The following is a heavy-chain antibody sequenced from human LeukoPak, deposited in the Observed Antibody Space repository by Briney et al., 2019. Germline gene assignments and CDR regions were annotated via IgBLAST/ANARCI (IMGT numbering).Heavy chain of an antibody. Sequence: AASVKVSCKASGVTFSSYAISWVRQAPGQGLEWMGGIIPIFGTANYAQKFQGRVTITADESTSTAYMELSSLRSEDTAVYYCARVVFPIFGVVTTGGAFDIWGQGTMVTVSS. J-gene: IGHJ3*02. CDR1: GVTFSSYA. CDR2: IIPIFGTA. D-gene: IGHD3-3*01. V-gene: IGHV1-69*01. CDR3: ARVVFPIFGVVTTGGAFDI.